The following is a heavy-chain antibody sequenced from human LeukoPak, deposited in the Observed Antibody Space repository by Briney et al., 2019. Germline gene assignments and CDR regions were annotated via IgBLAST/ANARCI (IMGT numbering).Heavy chain of an antibody. Sequence: PSETLSLTCTVSGGSISSSSYYWGWIRQPPGKGLEWIGYIHYSGSTSYNPSLKSRVTISVDTSKNQFSLKLSSVTAADTAVYYCARQPHYYDSGSSYYYYYMDVWGKGTTVTISS. CDR3: ARQPHYYDSGSSYYYYYMDV. V-gene: IGHV4-39*01. J-gene: IGHJ6*03. D-gene: IGHD3-10*01. CDR1: GGSISSSSYY. CDR2: IHYSGST.